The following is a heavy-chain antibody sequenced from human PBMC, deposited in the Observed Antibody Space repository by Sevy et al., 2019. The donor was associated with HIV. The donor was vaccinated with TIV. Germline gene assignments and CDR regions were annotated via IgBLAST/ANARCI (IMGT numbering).Heavy chain of an antibody. CDR3: ARVRFRKGNYDFWSGYSDPRADAFDI. Sequence: SETLSLTCAVYGGSFSGYYWSWIRQPPGKGLEWIGEINHSGSTNYNPSLKSRVTISVDTSKNQFSLKLSSVTAADTALYYCARVRFRKGNYDFWSGYSDPRADAFDIWGQGTMVTVSS. CDR2: INHSGST. CDR1: GGSFSGYY. J-gene: IGHJ3*02. D-gene: IGHD3-3*01. V-gene: IGHV4-34*01.